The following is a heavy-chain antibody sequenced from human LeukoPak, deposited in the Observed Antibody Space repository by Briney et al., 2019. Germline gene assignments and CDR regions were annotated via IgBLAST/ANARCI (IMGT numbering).Heavy chain of an antibody. J-gene: IGHJ4*02. Sequence: SETLSLTCTVSGGSISGYYWSWIRQPPGKGLEWIGYIYTSGSTNYNPSLKSRVTISVDTSKNQFSLRQSSVTAADTTMYFCARAYSRSYSHFDDWGQGTLVTVSS. CDR3: ARAYSRSYSHFDD. D-gene: IGHD1-26*01. V-gene: IGHV4-4*09. CDR1: GGSISGYY. CDR2: IYTSGST.